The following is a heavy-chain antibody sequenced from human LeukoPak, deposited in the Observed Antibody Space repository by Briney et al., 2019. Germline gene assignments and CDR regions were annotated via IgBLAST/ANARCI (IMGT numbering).Heavy chain of an antibody. CDR3: AGPRGSSNGAFDI. J-gene: IGHJ3*02. D-gene: IGHD4-11*01. CDR2: IYHGGST. CDR1: GYSISSGYY. Sequence: SETLSLTCAVSGYSISSGYYWGWIRQPPGKGLEWIGSIYHGGSTYYNPSLKSRVTISVDTSKNQFSLKLSSVTAADTAVYYCAGPRGSSNGAFDIWGQGTMVTVSS. V-gene: IGHV4-38-2*01.